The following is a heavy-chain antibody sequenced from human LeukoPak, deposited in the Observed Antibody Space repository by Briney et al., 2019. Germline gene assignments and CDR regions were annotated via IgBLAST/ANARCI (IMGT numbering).Heavy chain of an antibody. V-gene: IGHV5-51*01. CDR2: IYPGDSNI. Sequence: GESLKISCKGSGYSFTNYWTGWVRQMPAKNLEWTGIIYPGDSNIRYSPSFQSQVTISADKSISTAYLQWSSLKASDTAMYYCARLAVSSIWSVYFDYWGQGTLVTVSS. CDR1: GYSFTNYW. CDR3: ARLAVSSIWSVYFDY. J-gene: IGHJ4*02. D-gene: IGHD6-13*01.